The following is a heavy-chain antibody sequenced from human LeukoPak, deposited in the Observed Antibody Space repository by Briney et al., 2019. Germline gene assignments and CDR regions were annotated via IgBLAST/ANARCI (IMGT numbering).Heavy chain of an antibody. Sequence: SETLSLTCAVYGGSFSGYYWSWIRQPPGKGLEWIGEINHSGSTNYNPSLKSRVTISVDTSKNQFSLKLSSVTAADTAVYYCARGRIRYYLSYFDYWGQGTLVTVSS. D-gene: IGHD3-22*01. CDR1: GGSFSGYY. CDR3: ARGRIRYYLSYFDY. V-gene: IGHV4-34*01. J-gene: IGHJ4*02. CDR2: INHSGST.